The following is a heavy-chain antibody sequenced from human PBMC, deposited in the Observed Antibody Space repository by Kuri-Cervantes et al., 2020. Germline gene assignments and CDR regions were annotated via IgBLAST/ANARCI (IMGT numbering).Heavy chain of an antibody. CDR3: ARPHCSSTSCYTQTYYYYCGMDV. CDR1: GGSISSGSYS. V-gene: IGHV4-30-2*01. Sequence: SETLSLTCTVSGGSISSGSYSWSWIRQPPGKGLEWIGYIYHSGSTYYNPSLKSRVTISVDRSKNQFSLKLSSVTAADTAVYYCARPHCSSTSCYTQTYYYYCGMDVWGQGTTVTVSS. CDR2: IYHSGST. D-gene: IGHD2-2*02. J-gene: IGHJ6*02.